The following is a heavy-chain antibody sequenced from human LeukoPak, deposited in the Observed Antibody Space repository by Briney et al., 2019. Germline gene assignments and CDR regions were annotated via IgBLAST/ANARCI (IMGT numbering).Heavy chain of an antibody. CDR3: ARRSREGAHFDY. Sequence: SETLSLTCTVSGGSISSYYRSWIRQPPGKGLEWVGYIYTSGSTNYNPSLKSRVTISVDTSKNQFSLKLSSVTAADTAVYYCARRSREGAHFDYWGQGTLVTVSS. CDR2: IYTSGST. V-gene: IGHV4-4*09. J-gene: IGHJ4*02. CDR1: GGSISSYY. D-gene: IGHD1-26*01.